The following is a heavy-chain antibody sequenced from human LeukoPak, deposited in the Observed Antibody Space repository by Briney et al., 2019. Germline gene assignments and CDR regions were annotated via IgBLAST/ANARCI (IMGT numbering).Heavy chain of an antibody. CDR3: ARGAWWGTQYYFDY. CDR2: IYYSGST. Sequence: SSETLSLTCTVSGGSISSYYWSWIRQPPGKGLEWIGYIYYSGSTNYNPSLKSRVTISVDTSKNQFSVKLSYVTAADTAVYYCARGAWWGTQYYFDYWGQGTLVTVSS. D-gene: IGHD2-15*01. CDR1: GGSISSYY. J-gene: IGHJ4*02. V-gene: IGHV4-59*01.